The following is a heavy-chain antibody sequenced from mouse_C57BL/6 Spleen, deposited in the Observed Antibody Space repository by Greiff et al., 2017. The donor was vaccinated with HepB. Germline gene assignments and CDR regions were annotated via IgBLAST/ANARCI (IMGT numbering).Heavy chain of an antibody. J-gene: IGHJ4*01. CDR2: INPYNGGT. Sequence: VQLQQSGPVLVKPGASVKMSCKASGYTFTDYYMNWVKQSHGKSLEWIGVINPYNGGTSYNQKFKGKATLTVDKSSSTAYMELNSLTSEDSAVYYGARSKEGATYGSSYYYAMDYWGQGTSVTVSS. CDR1: GYTFTDYY. CDR3: ARSKEGATYGSSYYYAMDY. V-gene: IGHV1-19*01. D-gene: IGHD1-1*01.